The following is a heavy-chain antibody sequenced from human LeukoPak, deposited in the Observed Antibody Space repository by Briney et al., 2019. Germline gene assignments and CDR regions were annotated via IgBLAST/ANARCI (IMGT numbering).Heavy chain of an antibody. CDR2: VSLSGLP. D-gene: IGHD2-8*01. CDR3: SRENGAFSPFGY. V-gene: IGHV4/OR15-8*01. Sequence: SETPSLTRGLSGGSITSTNWWSWVRQPPGQAREWIGEVSLSGLPNYNPSLSSRVIMALDTSKNHLSLHLTSVTAADTAVYYCSRENGAFSPFGYWGQGYLVTVLS. J-gene: IGHJ4*02. CDR1: GGSITSTNW.